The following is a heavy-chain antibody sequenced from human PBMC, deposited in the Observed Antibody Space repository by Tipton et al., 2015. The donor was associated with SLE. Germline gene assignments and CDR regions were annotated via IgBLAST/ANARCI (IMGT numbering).Heavy chain of an antibody. V-gene: IGHV4-39*07. J-gene: IGHJ4*02. D-gene: IGHD6-13*01. CDR3: ARGVAAAGLNDRFDY. Sequence: LRLSCTVSGGSISSGSYYWSWIRQPPGKGLEWIGEINHSGSTKYNPSLKSRVTISVDTSKIQFSLKLTSVTAADTAVYYCARGVAAAGLNDRFDYWGQGTLVTVSS. CDR1: GGSISSGSYY. CDR2: INHSGST.